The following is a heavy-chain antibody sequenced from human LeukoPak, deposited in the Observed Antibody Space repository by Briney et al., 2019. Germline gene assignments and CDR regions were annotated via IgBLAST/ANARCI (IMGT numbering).Heavy chain of an antibody. J-gene: IGHJ4*02. D-gene: IGHD4-17*01. CDR1: GYTFTGYY. V-gene: IGHV1-2*02. CDR3: AREGGYGDYSTFSADY. CDR2: INPNSGGT. Sequence: ASVKVSCKASGYTFTGYYMHWVRQAPGQGLEWMGWINPNSGGTSYAQKFQGRVTMTRDTSISTAYMELSRLRSDDTAVYYCAREGGYGDYSTFSADYWGQGTLVTVSS.